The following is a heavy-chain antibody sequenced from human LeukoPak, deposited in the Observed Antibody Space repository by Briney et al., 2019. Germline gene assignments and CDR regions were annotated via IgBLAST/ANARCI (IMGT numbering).Heavy chain of an antibody. J-gene: IGHJ4*02. D-gene: IGHD1-1*01. V-gene: IGHV3-33*06. CDR1: GFTFSNYG. Sequence: GGSLRLSCAASGFTFSNYGMHWVRQAPGKGLEWVAVLWSDGSNKNYADSVKGRFTISRDNSKNTLYLQMNSLRAEDTAVYYCAKHRENWNAGCDYWGQGTLVTVSS. CDR3: AKHRENWNAGCDY. CDR2: LWSDGSNK.